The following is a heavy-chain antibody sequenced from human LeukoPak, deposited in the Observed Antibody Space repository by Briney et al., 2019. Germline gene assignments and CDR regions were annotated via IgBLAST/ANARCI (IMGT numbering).Heavy chain of an antibody. J-gene: IGHJ3*02. CDR3: ARSRTVVISWDAFDI. CDR2: IYPGNSDT. Sequence: GESLKISCKGSGYTFTTFWIGWVRQMPGKGLEWMGLIYPGNSDTRYSPSFQGQVTISADKSISTAYLQWSSLKASDTAMYYCARSRTVVISWDAFDIWGQGTMVTVSS. D-gene: IGHD3-22*01. V-gene: IGHV5-51*01. CDR1: GYTFTTFW.